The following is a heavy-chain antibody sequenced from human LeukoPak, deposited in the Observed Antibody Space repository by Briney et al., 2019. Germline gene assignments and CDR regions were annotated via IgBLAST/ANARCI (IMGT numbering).Heavy chain of an antibody. CDR2: ISGSGGST. V-gene: IGHV3-23*01. D-gene: IGHD2-2*01. J-gene: IGHJ4*02. Sequence: GGSLRLSCAASGFTFSSYAMSWVRQAPGKGLEWVSAISGSGGSTYYADSVKGRLTISRDNSKNTLYLQMNSLRAEDTAVYYCTGDIVVVPAAIPLDYWGQGTLVTVSS. CDR1: GFTFSSYA. CDR3: TGDIVVVPAAIPLDY.